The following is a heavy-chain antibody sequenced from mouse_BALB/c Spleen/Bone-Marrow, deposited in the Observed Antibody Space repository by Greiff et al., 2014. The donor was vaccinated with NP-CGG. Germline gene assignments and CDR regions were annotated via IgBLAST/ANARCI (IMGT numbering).Heavy chain of an antibody. D-gene: IGHD2-2*01. V-gene: IGHV1-15*01. J-gene: IGHJ4*01. CDR3: TREGIYFGDDGPMDY. CDR1: GYKFTDYE. Sequence: VQLAESGAELVRPGASVTLSCKASGYKFTDYEMHWVKQTPVHGLEWIGSIDPENGGTAYNQNFKGKATLTADRSSTTAYMELRRLTTEDSAVYYCTREGIYFGDDGPMDYWGQGTSVTVSS. CDR2: IDPENGGT.